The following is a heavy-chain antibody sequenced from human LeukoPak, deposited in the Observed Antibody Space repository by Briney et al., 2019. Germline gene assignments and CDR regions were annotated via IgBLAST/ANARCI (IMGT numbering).Heavy chain of an antibody. CDR2: ISGSGGST. CDR3: AKEDFWSANRVGLEWFDP. V-gene: IGHV3-23*01. J-gene: IGHJ5*02. D-gene: IGHD3-3*01. Sequence: PGGSLRLSCAASGFTFSSYAMSWVRQAPGKGLEWVSAISGSGGSTYYAYSVKGRFTISRDNSKNTLYLQMNSLRAEDTAVYYCAKEDFWSANRVGLEWFDPWGQGTLVTVSS. CDR1: GFTFSSYA.